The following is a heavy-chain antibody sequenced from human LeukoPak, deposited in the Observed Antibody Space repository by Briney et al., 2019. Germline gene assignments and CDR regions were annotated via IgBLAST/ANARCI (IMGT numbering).Heavy chain of an antibody. D-gene: IGHD5-18*01. CDR3: ARVPIQLWLPLDY. J-gene: IGHJ4*02. CDR1: GGSISNYF. V-gene: IGHV4-59*12. CDR2: ISYLGST. Sequence: SETLSLTCNVSGGSISNYFWSWIRQPPGRGLEWIGYISYLGSTNYNPSLKGRVTFSVDTSKNQISLRVISVTAADTAVYYCARVPIQLWLPLDYWGQGTLVTVSS.